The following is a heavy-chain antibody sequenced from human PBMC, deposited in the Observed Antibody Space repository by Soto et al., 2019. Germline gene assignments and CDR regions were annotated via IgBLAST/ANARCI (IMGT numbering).Heavy chain of an antibody. D-gene: IGHD3-22*01. CDR1: GYTLTRYS. Sequence: QVQLVQSGAEEMKPGASVKVSCKASGYTLTRYSIHWVRQAPGQRLEWMGWINAGNGNTKFSQKFQGRVTITRDTSASTAHMELRGLRSEDTPVYYCAILGKYYFDNSDNCFDFWGQGTLVTVSS. V-gene: IGHV1-3*05. J-gene: IGHJ4*02. CDR2: INAGNGNT. CDR3: AILGKYYFDNSDNCFDF.